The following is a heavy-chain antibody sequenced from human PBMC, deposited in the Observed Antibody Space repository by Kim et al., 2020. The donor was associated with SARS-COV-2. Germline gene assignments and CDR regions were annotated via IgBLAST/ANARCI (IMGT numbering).Heavy chain of an antibody. CDR3: ARDPVRMGSLGSGPISPYYYYGMDV. CDR1: GYTFTSYY. D-gene: IGHD3-3*01. V-gene: IGHV1-46*01. Sequence: ASVKVSCKASGYTFTSYYMHWVRQAPGQGLEWMGIINPSGGSTSYAQKFQGRVTMTRDTSTSTVYMELSSLRSEDTAVYYCARDPVRMGSLGSGPISPYYYYGMDVWGQGTTVTVSS. J-gene: IGHJ6*02. CDR2: INPSGGST.